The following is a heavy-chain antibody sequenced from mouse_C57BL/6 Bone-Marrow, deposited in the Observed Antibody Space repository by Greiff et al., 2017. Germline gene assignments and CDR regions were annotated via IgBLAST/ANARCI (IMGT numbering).Heavy chain of an antibody. CDR1: GYSFTGYF. V-gene: IGHV1-20*01. CDR2: INPYNGDT. D-gene: IGHD2-3*01. J-gene: IGHJ4*01. CDR3: ARGGYYVYYYAMDY. Sequence: VQLQQSGPELVKPGDSVKISCKASGYSFTGYFMNWVMQSHGKSLEWIGRINPYNGDTFYNQKFKGKATLTVDKSSSTAHMELRSLTSEDSAVYYCARGGYYVYYYAMDYWGQGTSVTVSS.